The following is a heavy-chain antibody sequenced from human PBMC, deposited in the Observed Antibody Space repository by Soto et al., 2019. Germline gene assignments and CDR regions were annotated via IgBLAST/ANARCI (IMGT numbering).Heavy chain of an antibody. CDR2: TIDSGGRS. J-gene: IGHJ4*02. V-gene: IGHV3-23*01. CDR1: GFTFSSHA. D-gene: IGHD6-19*01. Sequence: EVQLLESGGGLVQPGGSLRLSCAASGFTFSSHAMSWVRQAPGKGLEWVSSTIDSGGRSYHSDSVRGRFTISRDNSKNTLYLQMTSLRADDTAIYSCAKDKMEQWLVGGYYDYWGQGALVTVSS. CDR3: AKDKMEQWLVGGYYDY.